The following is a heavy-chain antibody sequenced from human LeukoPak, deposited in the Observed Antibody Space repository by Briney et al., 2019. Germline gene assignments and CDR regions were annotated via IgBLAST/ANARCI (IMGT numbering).Heavy chain of an antibody. J-gene: IGHJ4*02. V-gene: IGHV3-9*01. CDR2: ISWNSGSI. Sequence: PGGSLRLSCAASGFTFSSYARSWVRQAPGKGLEWVSGISWNSGSIGHADSVKGRFTISRDNAKNSLYLQMNSLRAEDTALYYCAKDMYYDFWSGPFDYWGQGTLVTVSS. CDR1: GFTFSSYA. CDR3: AKDMYYDFWSGPFDY. D-gene: IGHD3-3*01.